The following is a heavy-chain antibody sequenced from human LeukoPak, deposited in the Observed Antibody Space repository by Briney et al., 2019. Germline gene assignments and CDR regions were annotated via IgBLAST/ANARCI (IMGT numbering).Heavy chain of an antibody. Sequence: GGSLRLSCTASGFTLGSHDMHWVRQIPGQGLEWVAAVSSGFHAFFADSVQGRFTVSREDARNSLYLQMNSLRAGDTAVYYCVREARGYHYTYFDYWGQGTPVTVSS. D-gene: IGHD5-18*01. V-gene: IGHV3-13*01. CDR3: VREARGYHYTYFDY. J-gene: IGHJ4*02. CDR1: GFTLGSHD. CDR2: VSSGFHA.